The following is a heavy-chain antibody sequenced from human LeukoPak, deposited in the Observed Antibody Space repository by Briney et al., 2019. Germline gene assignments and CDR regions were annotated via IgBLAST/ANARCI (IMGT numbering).Heavy chain of an antibody. CDR3: ARGHCSGGSCYFLDY. Sequence: SETLSLTCTVSGGSISSSGYYWGWIRQPPGKGLEWIGSIYNSGNTYYNPSLKSRVTISVDTSKNLFSLKLSSVTAADTAVYYCARGHCSGGSCYFLDYWGQGTLVTVSS. V-gene: IGHV4-39*01. J-gene: IGHJ4*02. CDR1: GGSISSSGYY. CDR2: IYNSGNT. D-gene: IGHD2-15*01.